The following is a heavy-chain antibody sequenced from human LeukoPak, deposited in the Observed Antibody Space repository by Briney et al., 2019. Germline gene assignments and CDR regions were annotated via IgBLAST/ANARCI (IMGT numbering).Heavy chain of an antibody. Sequence: VASVKVPCKASGFTFTSSAMQWVRQARGQRLEWIGWIVVGSGNTNYAQKFQEGVTITRDMSTSTAYMELSSLRSEDTAVYYCVPTKLQTDAFDIWGQGTMVTVSS. CDR3: VPTKLQTDAFDI. CDR1: GFTFTSSA. J-gene: IGHJ3*02. V-gene: IGHV1-58*02. D-gene: IGHD5-24*01. CDR2: IVVGSGNT.